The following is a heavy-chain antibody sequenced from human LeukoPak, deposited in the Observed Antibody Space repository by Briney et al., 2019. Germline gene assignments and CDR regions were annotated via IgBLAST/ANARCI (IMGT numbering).Heavy chain of an antibody. Sequence: GGSLRLSCAASGFTFSSYAMSWVRQAPGKGLGWVSGISGSGGSTYYADSVKGRFTISRDNSKNTLYLQMNSLRAEDTAVYYCAKDLYNYGSKRIDYWGQGTLVTVSS. CDR2: ISGSGGST. J-gene: IGHJ4*02. CDR3: AKDLYNYGSKRIDY. D-gene: IGHD5-18*01. V-gene: IGHV3-23*01. CDR1: GFTFSSYA.